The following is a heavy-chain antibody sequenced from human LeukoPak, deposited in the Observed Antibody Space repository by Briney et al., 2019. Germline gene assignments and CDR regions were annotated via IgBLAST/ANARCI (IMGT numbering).Heavy chain of an antibody. V-gene: IGHV3-48*03. Sequence: GGSLRLSCAASGFTFSSYEMNWVRQAPGKGLEWVSYISSSGSTIYYADSVKGRFTISRDNSKNTLYLQMNSLRAEDTAVYYCARGGSEYSSGWYPNWFDPWGQGTLVTVPS. D-gene: IGHD6-19*01. CDR3: ARGGSEYSSGWYPNWFDP. CDR2: ISSSGSTI. J-gene: IGHJ5*02. CDR1: GFTFSSYE.